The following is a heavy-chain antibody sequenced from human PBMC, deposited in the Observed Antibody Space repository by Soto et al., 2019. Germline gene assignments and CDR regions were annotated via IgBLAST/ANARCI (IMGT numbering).Heavy chain of an antibody. D-gene: IGHD2-15*01. V-gene: IGHV4-31*03. Sequence: QVQLQESGPGLVKPSQTLSLTCTVSGGSISSGGYYCSWIRQHPGKGLEWIGYVSYSGSTYYNPSLKSRVTISVDTSKNQFSLKLSSVTAADTAVYYCARDSFSEFDYWGQGTLVTVSS. CDR3: ARDSFSEFDY. CDR2: VSYSGST. CDR1: GGSISSGGYY. J-gene: IGHJ4*02.